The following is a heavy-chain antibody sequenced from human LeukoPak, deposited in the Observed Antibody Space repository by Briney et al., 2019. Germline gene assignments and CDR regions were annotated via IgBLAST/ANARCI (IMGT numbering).Heavy chain of an antibody. J-gene: IGHJ6*03. CDR2: ISYDGSKK. CDR3: AKSHSGWYGYYYYYYYMDV. CDR1: GFTFSSYG. D-gene: IGHD6-19*01. V-gene: IGHV3-30*18. Sequence: GRSLRLSCAASGFTFSSYGMHWVRQAPGKGLEWVAVISYDGSKKYPDSVKGRFTISRDNSKNTLYLQMNSLRAEDTAVYYCAKSHSGWYGYYYYYYYMDVWGKGTTVTVSS.